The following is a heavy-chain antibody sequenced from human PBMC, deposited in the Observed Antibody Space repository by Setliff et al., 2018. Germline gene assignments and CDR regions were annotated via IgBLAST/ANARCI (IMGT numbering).Heavy chain of an antibody. J-gene: IGHJ4*02. CDR2: IRSKADSYAT. CDR3: ATGTICSGDCFSGRLDY. V-gene: IGHV3-73*01. CDR1: GFTFSGSA. D-gene: IGHD2-21*02. Sequence: GGSLRLSCAASGFTFSGSAVYWVRQASGRGLEWVGRIRSKADSYATADYAAPVKGRFTMSRDDSIDMVYLQMNSLKTEDTAVYYCATGTICSGDCFSGRLDYWGQGTLVTVSS.